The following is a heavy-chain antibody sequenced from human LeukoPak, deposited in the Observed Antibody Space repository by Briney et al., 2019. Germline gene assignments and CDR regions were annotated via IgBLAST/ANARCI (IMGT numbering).Heavy chain of an antibody. Sequence: GGSLRLSCAASGFTFSSSGVGWVRQAPGKGLECVSPITGSGGSTSYTDSARGRFTISRDNSKNTLYLQMNSLRAEDTAVYYCARGRNTGRQFYFDYWGQGTLVTVAS. J-gene: IGHJ4*02. V-gene: IGHV3-23*01. CDR3: ARGRNTGRQFYFDY. CDR2: ITGSGGST. D-gene: IGHD5-18*01. CDR1: GFTFSSSG.